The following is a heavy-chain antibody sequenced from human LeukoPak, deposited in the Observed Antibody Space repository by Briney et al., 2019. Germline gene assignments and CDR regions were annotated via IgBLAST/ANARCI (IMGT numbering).Heavy chain of an antibody. Sequence: GGSLRLSCAASGFTFSSYAMHWVRQAPGKGLEWVAVISYDGSNKYYADSVKGRFTISRDNSKNTLYLQMNSLRAEDTAVYYCARARRRRFLEWLLHYFDYWGQGTLVTVSS. CDR3: ARARRRRFLEWLLHYFDY. CDR2: ISYDGSNK. CDR1: GFTFSSYA. D-gene: IGHD3-3*01. J-gene: IGHJ4*02. V-gene: IGHV3-30*04.